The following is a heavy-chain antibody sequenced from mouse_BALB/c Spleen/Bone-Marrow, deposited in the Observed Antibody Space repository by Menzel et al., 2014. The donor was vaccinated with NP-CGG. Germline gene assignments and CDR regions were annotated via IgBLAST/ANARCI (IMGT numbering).Heavy chain of an antibody. CDR1: GFTLSDYY. CDR3: SRDYYGMYFDV. Sequence: VQLKESGGGLVKPGVSLKLSCAASGFTLSDYYMYWVRQTPENRLEWAATISDGGSYTYDPGSVEGRFTISRNNAKNNLYLQMSSLRSEDTGMYFCSRDYYGMYFDVWGAGTTVTVSS. CDR2: ISDGGSYT. J-gene: IGHJ1*01. D-gene: IGHD1-1*01. V-gene: IGHV5-4*02.